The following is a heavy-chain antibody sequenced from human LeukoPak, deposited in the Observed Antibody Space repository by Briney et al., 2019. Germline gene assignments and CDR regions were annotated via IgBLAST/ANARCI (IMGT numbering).Heavy chain of an antibody. Sequence: GGSLRLSCAASGFTFSSYSMNWVRQAPGKGLEWVSYISSSSSTIYYADSVKGRFTISRDNAKNSLYLQMNSLRAEDTAVYYCASLPRNGHNLAFDYWGQGTLVTVSS. CDR3: ASLPRNGHNLAFDY. D-gene: IGHD5-24*01. V-gene: IGHV3-48*01. J-gene: IGHJ4*02. CDR2: ISSSSSTI. CDR1: GFTFSSYS.